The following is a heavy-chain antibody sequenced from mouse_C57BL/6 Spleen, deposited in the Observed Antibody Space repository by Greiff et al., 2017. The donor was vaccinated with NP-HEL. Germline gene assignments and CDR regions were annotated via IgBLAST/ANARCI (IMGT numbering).Heavy chain of an antibody. V-gene: IGHV1-61*01. J-gene: IGHJ4*01. CDR2: IYPADSAT. Sequence: QVQLQQPGAELVRPGSSVKLSCKASGSTFTSYWMDWVKQRPGQGLEWIGNIYPADSATHYTPKFQDKATLTVDKSSRTAYMQLSSLTSEDSAVYYCARTFGTCLRDAMDYWGQGTSVTVSS. CDR3: ARTFGTCLRDAMDY. CDR1: GSTFTSYW. D-gene: IGHD1-1*01.